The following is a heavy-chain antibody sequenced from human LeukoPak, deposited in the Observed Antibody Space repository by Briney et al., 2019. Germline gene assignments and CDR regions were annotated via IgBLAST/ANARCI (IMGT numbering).Heavy chain of an antibody. CDR1: GFTFSSYA. CDR2: ISGSGGST. CDR3: AREETGSWGPDAFDI. Sequence: PGGSLRLSCAASGFTFSSYAMSWVRQAPGKGLEWVSAISGSGGSTYYADSVKGRFTISRDNAKNSLYLQMNSLRAEDTAVYYCAREETGSWGPDAFDIWGQGTMVTVSS. V-gene: IGHV3-23*01. D-gene: IGHD7-27*01. J-gene: IGHJ3*02.